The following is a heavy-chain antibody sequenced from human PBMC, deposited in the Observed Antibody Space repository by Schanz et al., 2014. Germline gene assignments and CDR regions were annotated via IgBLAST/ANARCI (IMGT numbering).Heavy chain of an antibody. D-gene: IGHD3-22*01. CDR3: VRDGDERLVVIFDQ. CDR2: MNPSSGET. J-gene: IGHJ4*02. Sequence: QVQLVQSGAEVKKPGASVKVSCKASGYTLTSFDINWVRQATGQGLEWMGWMNPSSGETGFAQKFQGRVTMTSNISMSTAYMELSSLTYEDTAVYYCVRDGDERLVVIFDQWGQGTLVTVSS. V-gene: IGHV1-8*01. CDR1: GYTLTSFD.